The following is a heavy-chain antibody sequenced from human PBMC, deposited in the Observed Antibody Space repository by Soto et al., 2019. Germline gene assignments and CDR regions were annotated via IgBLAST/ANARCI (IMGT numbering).Heavy chain of an antibody. D-gene: IGHD3-3*01. V-gene: IGHV2-26*01. CDR1: GFSLDNAGMG. Sequence: QVTLRESGPVLMKPTETLTLTCSVSGFSLDNAGMGVSWIRQPPGKALEWLAHSFSAGWASYSTSLRSRLTITKDTPNSQVVLTMTNMHPVDTATYYCERILEAVSIIEYYFDYWGPGTLVTVSS. J-gene: IGHJ4*02. CDR3: ERILEAVSIIEYYFDY. CDR2: SFSAGWA.